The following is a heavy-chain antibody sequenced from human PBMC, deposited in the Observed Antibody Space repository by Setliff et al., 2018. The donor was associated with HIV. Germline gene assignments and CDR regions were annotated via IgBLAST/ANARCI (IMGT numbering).Heavy chain of an antibody. Sequence: SETLSLTCTVSGGSINSTSYYWSWIRQPPGQGLDWIGEIHPSGNTYYNPSLQSRVTISVDTSKNQFSLNLSSVTAADTAVYYCARGLDSAKIHYWGQGTLVTVSS. V-gene: IGHV4-39*07. D-gene: IGHD6-25*01. CDR3: ARGLDSAKIHY. CDR2: IHPSGNT. CDR1: GGSINSTSYY. J-gene: IGHJ4*02.